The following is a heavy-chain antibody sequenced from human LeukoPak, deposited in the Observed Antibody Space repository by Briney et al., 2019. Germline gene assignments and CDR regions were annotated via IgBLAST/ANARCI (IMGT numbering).Heavy chain of an antibody. Sequence: SVKVSCKASGGTFSSYAISWVRQAPGQGLEWMGGIIPIFGTANYAQKFQGRVTITADKSTSTAYMELSSLRSEDTAVYYCARDPAGESLYDDAFDIWGQGIMVTVSS. CDR2: IIPIFGTA. V-gene: IGHV1-69*06. CDR1: GGTFSSYA. J-gene: IGHJ3*02. CDR3: ARDPAGESLYDDAFDI. D-gene: IGHD2-2*01.